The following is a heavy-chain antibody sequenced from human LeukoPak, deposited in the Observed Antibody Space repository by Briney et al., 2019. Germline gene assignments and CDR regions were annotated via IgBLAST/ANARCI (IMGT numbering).Heavy chain of an antibody. J-gene: IGHJ4*02. D-gene: IGHD5-12*01. CDR3: AGYSSWFTY. CDR2: VYASGST. Sequence: SETLSLTCTVSGGSISTYYWSWIRQSAGKGLEWIGRVYASGSTNYDPSLKSRVTMSIDTSTNQFSPKLNSVAAADTAVYYCAGYSSWFTYWGQGTLVTVFS. V-gene: IGHV4-4*07. CDR1: GGSISTYY.